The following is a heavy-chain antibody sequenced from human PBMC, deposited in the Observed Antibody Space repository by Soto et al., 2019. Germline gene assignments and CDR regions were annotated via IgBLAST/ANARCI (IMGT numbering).Heavy chain of an antibody. CDR2: ISAHNGNT. V-gene: IGHV1-18*01. CDR3: ARGGYGDY. D-gene: IGHD1-1*01. J-gene: IGHJ4*02. CDR1: GYAFTTYG. Sequence: QVHLVQSGAEVKKPGASVKVSCKGSGYAFTTYGITWVRQAPGQGLEWMGWISAHNGNTNYAQKLQGRVTVTRDTSTSTAYMELRSLRSDGTAVYYCARGGYGDYWGQGALVTVSS.